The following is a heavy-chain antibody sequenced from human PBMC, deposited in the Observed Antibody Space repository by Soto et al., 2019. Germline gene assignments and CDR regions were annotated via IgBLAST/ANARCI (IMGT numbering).Heavy chain of an antibody. CDR1: GYTFTSYD. J-gene: IGHJ6*02. CDR2: MNPNSGNT. D-gene: IGHD2-2*02. V-gene: IGHV1-8*01. CDR3: ARVPTSYQLLYGWGYYGMDV. Sequence: ASVKVSCKASGYTFTSYDINWVRQATGQGLEWMGWMNPNSGNTGYAQKFQGRVTMTRNTSISTAYMELSSLRSEETAVYYCARVPTSYQLLYGWGYYGMDVWGQGTTVTVSS.